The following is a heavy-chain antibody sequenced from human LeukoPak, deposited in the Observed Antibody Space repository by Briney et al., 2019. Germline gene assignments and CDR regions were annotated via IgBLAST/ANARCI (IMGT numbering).Heavy chain of an antibody. CDR2: ISSSSSYI. J-gene: IGHJ6*04. V-gene: IGHV3-21*01. CDR3: ARELGYCNGGSCFNPRGVYYYYGMDV. D-gene: IGHD2-15*01. CDR1: GFTFSSYS. Sequence: GGSLRLSCAASGFTFSSYSMNWVRQAPGKGLEWVSSISSSSSYIYYADSVKGRFTISRDNAKNSLYLQMNSLRAEDTAVYYCARELGYCNGGSCFNPRGVYYYYGMDVWGKGTTVTVSS.